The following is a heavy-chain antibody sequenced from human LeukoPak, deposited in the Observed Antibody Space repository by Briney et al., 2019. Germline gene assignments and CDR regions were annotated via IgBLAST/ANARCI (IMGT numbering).Heavy chain of an antibody. D-gene: IGHD5-24*01. V-gene: IGHV3-74*01. CDR2: INSDGSST. CDR3: ARDRDGYNSFDY. Sequence: PGGSLRLSRAASGFTFSSYWMHWVRQAPGKGLMWVSRINSDGSSTSYADSVTGRFTISRDNAKNTLYLQMNSLRAEDTAVYYCARDRDGYNSFDYWGQGTLVTVSS. J-gene: IGHJ4*02. CDR1: GFTFSSYW.